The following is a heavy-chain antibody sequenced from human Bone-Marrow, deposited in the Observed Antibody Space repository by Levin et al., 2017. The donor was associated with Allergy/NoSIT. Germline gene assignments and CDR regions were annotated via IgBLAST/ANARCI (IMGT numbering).Heavy chain of an antibody. Sequence: AASVKVSCKASGYTFIDYYVHWVRQAPGQGLEWMGRINPNSGATKYAQKFQGRVTMTRDTSTSTAYLEVSSLRSDDTAVYYCHFDFKDTLTGSTQDAFDIWGQGTMVTVSS. J-gene: IGHJ3*02. CDR1: GYTFIDYY. V-gene: IGHV1-2*02. D-gene: IGHD3-9*01. CDR2: INPNSGAT. CDR3: HFDFKDTLTGSTQDAFDI.